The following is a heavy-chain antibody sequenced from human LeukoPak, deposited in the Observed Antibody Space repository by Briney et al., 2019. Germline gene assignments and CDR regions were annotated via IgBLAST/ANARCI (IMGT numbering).Heavy chain of an antibody. J-gene: IGHJ2*01. CDR3: ARRTAAGTSGWYFDL. CDR2: INHSGST. V-gene: IGHV4-34*01. CDR1: GGSFSGYY. D-gene: IGHD6-13*01. Sequence: SETLSLTCAVYGGSFSGYYWSWIRQPPGKGLEWIGEINHSGSTNYNPSLKSRVTISVDTSKNQFSLKPSSVTAADTAVYYCARRTAAGTSGWYFDLWGRGTLVTVSS.